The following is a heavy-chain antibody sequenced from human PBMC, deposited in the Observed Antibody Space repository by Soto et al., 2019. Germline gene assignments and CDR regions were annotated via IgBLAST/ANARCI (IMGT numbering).Heavy chain of an antibody. CDR1: GFTFSSYA. V-gene: IGHV3-23*01. Sequence: GGSLRLSCAASGFTFSSYAMNWVRQAPGKGLEWVSAITGSGGSTYYADFVKGRFTISRDNSKNTLYLQMNSLRAEDTAVYYCAKGAIFGVVYSDGMDVWGQGTTITVSS. D-gene: IGHD3-3*01. CDR2: ITGSGGST. CDR3: AKGAIFGVVYSDGMDV. J-gene: IGHJ6*02.